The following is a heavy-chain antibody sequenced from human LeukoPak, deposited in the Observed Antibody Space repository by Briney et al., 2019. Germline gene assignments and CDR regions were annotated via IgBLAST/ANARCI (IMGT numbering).Heavy chain of an antibody. Sequence: SETLSLTCAVYGGSFSSYYWSWIRQPPGKGLEWIGEINDSGNTHYNPSLKSRVTISVDTSKNQFSLKLSSVTAADTAVYYCARGLTFHDYWGQGTLVTVSS. D-gene: IGHD2-21*01. V-gene: IGHV4-34*01. CDR2: INDSGNT. CDR3: ARGLTFHDY. CDR1: GGSFSSYY. J-gene: IGHJ4*02.